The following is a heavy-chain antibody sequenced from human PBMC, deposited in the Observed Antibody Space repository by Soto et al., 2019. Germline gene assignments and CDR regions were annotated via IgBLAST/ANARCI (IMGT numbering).Heavy chain of an antibody. D-gene: IGHD6-13*01. V-gene: IGHV3-23*01. CDR2: ISGSGGST. Sequence: GSLRLSCAASGFTFSSYAMSWVRPAPGKGLEWVSAISGSGGSTYYADSVKGRFTISRDNSKNTLYLQMNSLRAEDTAVYYCAKEGLFRSSWRAYYFDYWGQGTLVPVPS. CDR3: AKEGLFRSSWRAYYFDY. CDR1: GFTFSSYA. J-gene: IGHJ4*02.